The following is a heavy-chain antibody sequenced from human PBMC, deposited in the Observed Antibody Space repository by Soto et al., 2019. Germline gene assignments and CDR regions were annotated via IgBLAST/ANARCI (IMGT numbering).Heavy chain of an antibody. CDR3: ARDSGSYSGYYYGMDV. Sequence: QVQLVQSGAEVKKPGASVKVSCKASGYTFTSYGISWVRQAPGQGLEWMGWISAYNGNTNYAQKLQGRVTMTTDTSTSTAYMEPRSLRSDDTAVYYCARDSGSYSGYYYGMDVWGQGTTVTVSS. J-gene: IGHJ6*02. V-gene: IGHV1-18*01. CDR2: ISAYNGNT. CDR1: GYTFTSYG. D-gene: IGHD1-26*01.